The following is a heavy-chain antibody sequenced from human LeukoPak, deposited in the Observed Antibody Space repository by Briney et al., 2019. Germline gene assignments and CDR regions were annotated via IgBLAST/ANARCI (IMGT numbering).Heavy chain of an antibody. V-gene: IGHV3-30*18. CDR3: ANDDYGDYVSLDY. CDR1: GFTFSSYG. D-gene: IGHD4-17*01. CDR2: ISYDGSNK. Sequence: GGSLRLSSAASGFTFSSYGMHWVRQAPGKGLEWVAVISYDGSNKYYADSVKGRFTISRDNSKNTLYLQMNSLRAEDTAVYYCANDDYGDYVSLDYWGQGTLVTVSS. J-gene: IGHJ4*02.